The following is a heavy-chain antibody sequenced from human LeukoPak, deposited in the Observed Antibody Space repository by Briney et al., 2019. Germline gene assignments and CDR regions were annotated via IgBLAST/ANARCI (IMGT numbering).Heavy chain of an antibody. CDR3: ASDKTAQLDNYYYYMDV. Sequence: GGSLRLSCAASGFTFSSSTMNWVRQAPGKGLEWVSSISGGGIYIYYADSVKGRFTISRDNGKDSLYLQMNSLRAEDTAVYYCASDKTAQLDNYYYYMDVWGKGTTVTISS. V-gene: IGHV3-21*06. CDR1: GFTFSSST. J-gene: IGHJ6*03. D-gene: IGHD6-13*01. CDR2: ISGGGIYI.